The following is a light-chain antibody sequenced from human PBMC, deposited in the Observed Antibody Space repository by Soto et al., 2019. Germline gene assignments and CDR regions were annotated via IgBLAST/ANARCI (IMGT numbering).Light chain of an antibody. CDR1: KLGDRF. V-gene: IGLV3-1*01. CDR2: QDT. Sequence: SYELTQPPSVSVSPGQTASIPCSGDKLGDRFACWYQQKPGQSPVMVIYQDTKRPSGIPERFSGSNSGNTATLTISGTQAMDEADYYCQAWDSGTGVVFGGGTKLTVL. J-gene: IGLJ2*01. CDR3: QAWDSGTGVV.